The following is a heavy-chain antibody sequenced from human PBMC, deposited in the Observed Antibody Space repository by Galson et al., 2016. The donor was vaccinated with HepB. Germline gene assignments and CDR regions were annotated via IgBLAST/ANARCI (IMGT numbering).Heavy chain of an antibody. V-gene: IGHV3-7*03. CDR2: IKHDGSEK. CDR3: AKHKVSYRTLDY. Sequence: SLRLSCAASEFTFKNYWMTWVRQVPGKGLGWVASIKHDGSEKYYVDSVKGRFTISRDNAKDSLYLQMNSLRAEDTAVYYCAKHKVSYRTLDYWGQGTPVTVSS. D-gene: IGHD1-26*01. CDR1: EFTFKNYW. J-gene: IGHJ4*02.